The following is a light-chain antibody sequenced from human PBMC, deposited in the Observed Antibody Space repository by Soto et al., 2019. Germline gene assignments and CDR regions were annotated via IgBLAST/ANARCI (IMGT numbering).Light chain of an antibody. J-gene: IGLJ1*01. CDR3: SSYVGSNNFV. Sequence: QSALTQPPSASGSPGQSVTISCTGASSDVGRYNYVSWYQQHPGKAPKLMIYDVTKRPSGVPDRFSGSKSGNTASLTVSGLQAEDDADYYCSSYVGSNNFVFGTGTKVTVL. CDR1: SSDVGRYNY. CDR2: DVT. V-gene: IGLV2-8*01.